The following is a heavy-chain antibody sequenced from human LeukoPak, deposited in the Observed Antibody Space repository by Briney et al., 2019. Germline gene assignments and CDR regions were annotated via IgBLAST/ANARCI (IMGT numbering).Heavy chain of an antibody. CDR3: ATETNGRHYDY. V-gene: IGHV3-21*04. Sequence: KTGGSLRLSCTASGLTFSTFGFNWVRQAPGKGLEWVASIGPTGSDRYHADSIKGRFTISRGNANNFLYLQMNSLRAEDTAVYYCATETNGRHYDYWGQGTLLTVSS. J-gene: IGHJ4*02. D-gene: IGHD1-14*01. CDR1: GLTFSTFG. CDR2: IGPTGSDR.